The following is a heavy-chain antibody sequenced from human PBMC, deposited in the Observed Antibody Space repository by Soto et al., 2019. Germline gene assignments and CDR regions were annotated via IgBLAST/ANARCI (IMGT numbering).Heavy chain of an antibody. D-gene: IGHD3-16*01. CDR3: AKGADRVRGDYYYYYMDV. V-gene: IGHV3-33*06. CDR1: FTFSSYG. J-gene: IGHJ6*03. CDR2: IWYDGSNK. Sequence: FTFSSYGMHWVRQAPGKGLEWVAVIWYDGSNKYYADSVKGRFTISRDNSKNTLYLQMNSLRAEDTAVYYCAKGADRVRGDYYYYYMDVWGKGTTVTVSS.